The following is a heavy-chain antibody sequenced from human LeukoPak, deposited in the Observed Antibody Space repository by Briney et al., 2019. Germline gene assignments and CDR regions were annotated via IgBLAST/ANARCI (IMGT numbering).Heavy chain of an antibody. J-gene: IGHJ3*02. Sequence: QPGGSLRLSCAASGFTVSSNYMTWVRQAPGKGLEWVSVVGGSGTSTYHADSVKGRFTISRDNSKNTLYLQMNSLRAEDSAVHYCAKGRDSSGYYTNDAFDMWGQGTTVTVSS. V-gene: IGHV3-23*01. CDR1: GFTVSSNY. D-gene: IGHD3-22*01. CDR2: VGGSGTST. CDR3: AKGRDSSGYYTNDAFDM.